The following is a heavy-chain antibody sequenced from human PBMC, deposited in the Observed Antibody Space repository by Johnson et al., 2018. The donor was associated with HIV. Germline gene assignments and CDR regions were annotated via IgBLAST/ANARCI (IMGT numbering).Heavy chain of an antibody. D-gene: IGHD6-19*01. Sequence: VQLVESGGGLVRPGGSLRLSCAASGFMFRSFWMTWVRQAPGMGLEWVANIKQDGTESYYVDSVKGRFTISRDNAKNSLYLQMNSLRAEDTALYYFARDRSSGCRLCGFDIWGQGTMVTVS. V-gene: IGHV3-7*03. CDR2: IKQDGTES. CDR1: GFMFRSFW. CDR3: ARDRSSGCRLCGFDI. J-gene: IGHJ3*02.